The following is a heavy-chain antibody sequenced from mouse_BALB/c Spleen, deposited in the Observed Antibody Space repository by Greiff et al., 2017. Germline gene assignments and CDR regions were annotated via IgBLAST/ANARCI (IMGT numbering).Heavy chain of an antibody. CDR2: IRNKANGYTT. CDR1: GFTFTDYY. V-gene: IGHV7-3*02. Sequence: EVQLVESGGGLVQPGGSLRLSCATSGFTFTDYYMSWVRQPPGKALEWLGFIRNKANGYTTAYSASVKGRFTISRDNSQSILYLQMNTLRAEDSATYYCARDIYGYDAMDYWGQGTSVTVSS. D-gene: IGHD1-1*01. CDR3: ARDIYGYDAMDY. J-gene: IGHJ4*01.